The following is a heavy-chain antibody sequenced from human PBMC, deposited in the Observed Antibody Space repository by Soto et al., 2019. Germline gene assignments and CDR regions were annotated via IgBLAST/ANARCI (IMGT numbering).Heavy chain of an antibody. CDR2: ISSNGGTT. V-gene: IGHV3-64*01. J-gene: IGHJ4*02. D-gene: IGHD1-1*01. CDR3: VRRVSGNDDY. CDR1: GFTFSSYD. Sequence: EVQLAESGGGMVQPGGSLRLSCVASGFTFSSYDLHWVRQAPVKGLEYVSSISSNGGTTYYGNSVKGRFTISRDNSKNTLYLQMCSLRAEDMAVYYCVRRVSGNDDYWVQGTLVTVSS.